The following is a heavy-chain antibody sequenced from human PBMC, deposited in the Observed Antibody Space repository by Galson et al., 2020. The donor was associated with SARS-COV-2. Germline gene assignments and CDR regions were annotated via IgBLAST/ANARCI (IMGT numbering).Heavy chain of an antibody. V-gene: IGHV4-38-2*02. CDR3: TRLKTGSHEFDV. CDR2: IHYTGST. CDR1: GYSISSGYY. Sequence: SENLSLTCTVSGYSISSGYYWGWVRQPPGKGLEWIGGIHYTGSTYHNPSLKNGVPLSMDTSTNQFSLNLDSVTATDTAVYYCTRLKTGSHEFDVWGQGTMVSVSS. J-gene: IGHJ3*01.